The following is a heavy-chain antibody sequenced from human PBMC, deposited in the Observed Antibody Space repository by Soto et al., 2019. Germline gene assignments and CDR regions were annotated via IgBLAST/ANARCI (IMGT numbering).Heavy chain of an antibody. D-gene: IGHD2-21*01. Sequence: GGSLRLSCAASGFTFSSYAMSWVRQAPGKGLEWVSSISSSSSYIYYADSVKGRFTISRDNAKNSLYLQMNNLRAEDTAVYYCAIVICDPQEDDAFDIWGQGTMVTVSS. CDR2: ISSSSSYI. V-gene: IGHV3-21*01. CDR1: GFTFSSYA. J-gene: IGHJ3*02. CDR3: AIVICDPQEDDAFDI.